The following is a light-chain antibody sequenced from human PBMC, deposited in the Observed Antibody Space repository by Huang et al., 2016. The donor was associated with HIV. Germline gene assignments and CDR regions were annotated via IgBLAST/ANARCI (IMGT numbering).Light chain of an antibody. Sequence: EIVMTQSPATLSVSPGERATLSCRASQSVGSNLAWYRQTPGQAPRLLIYGASTRAPGIAARFSGSGSGTEFTLTISSLQSEDFAVYYCQHFNNWPLTFGGGTKVEIK. V-gene: IGKV3-15*01. CDR2: GAS. J-gene: IGKJ4*01. CDR3: QHFNNWPLT. CDR1: QSVGSN.